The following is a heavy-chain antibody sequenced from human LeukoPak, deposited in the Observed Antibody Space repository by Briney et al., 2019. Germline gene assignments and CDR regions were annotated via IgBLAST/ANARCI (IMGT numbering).Heavy chain of an antibody. CDR1: GGTFSSYA. CDR2: IIPIFGTA. D-gene: IGHD3-22*01. V-gene: IGHV1-69*05. Sequence: WASVKVSCKASGGTFSSYAISWVRQAPGQGLEWMGGIIPIFGTANYAQKLQGRVTMTTDTSTSTAYMELRSLRSDDTAVYYCARAYDSSTFDIWGQGTMVTVSS. CDR3: ARAYDSSTFDI. J-gene: IGHJ3*02.